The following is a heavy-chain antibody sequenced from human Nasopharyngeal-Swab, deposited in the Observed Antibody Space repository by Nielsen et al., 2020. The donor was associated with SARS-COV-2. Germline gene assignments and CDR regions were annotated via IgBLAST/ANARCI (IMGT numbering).Heavy chain of an antibody. Sequence: GESLKISCAASGFTFSSYAMSWVRQAPGKGLEWVSAISGSGDSTYYADSVKGRFTISRDNSKNTLYLQMNSLRAEDTAVYYCAKDPSAYDYVWGSSRYRGYFDYWGQGTLVTVSS. V-gene: IGHV3-23*01. CDR2: ISGSGDST. CDR1: GFTFSSYA. CDR3: AKDPSAYDYVWGSSRYRGYFDY. J-gene: IGHJ4*02. D-gene: IGHD3-16*02.